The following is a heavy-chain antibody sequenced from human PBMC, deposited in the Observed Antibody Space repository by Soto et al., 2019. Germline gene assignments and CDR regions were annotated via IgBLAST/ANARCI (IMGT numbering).Heavy chain of an antibody. D-gene: IGHD3-22*01. Sequence: PGGSLRLSCAASGFTFSSYAMHWVRQAPGKGLEWVAVISYDGSNKYYADSVKGRFTISRDNSKNTLYLQMNSLRAEDTAVYYCARDSRDSSGYPRYYFDYWGQGTLVTVSS. V-gene: IGHV3-30-3*01. CDR1: GFTFSSYA. J-gene: IGHJ4*02. CDR2: ISYDGSNK. CDR3: ARDSRDSSGYPRYYFDY.